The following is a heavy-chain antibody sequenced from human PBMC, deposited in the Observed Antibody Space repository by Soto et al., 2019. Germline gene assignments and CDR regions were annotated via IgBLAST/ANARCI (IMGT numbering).Heavy chain of an antibody. J-gene: IGHJ5*02. D-gene: IGHD3-10*01. CDR3: ARGAMVRGVMKYNWFDP. V-gene: IGHV4-39*07. CDR1: GGSISSSSYY. CDR2: IYYSGST. Sequence: LSETLSLTCTVSGGSISSSSYYWGWIRQHPGKGLEWIGDIYYSGSTYYNPSLKSRVTISVDTSKNQFSLKLSSVTAADTAVYYCARGAMVRGVMKYNWFDPWGQGTLVTVSS.